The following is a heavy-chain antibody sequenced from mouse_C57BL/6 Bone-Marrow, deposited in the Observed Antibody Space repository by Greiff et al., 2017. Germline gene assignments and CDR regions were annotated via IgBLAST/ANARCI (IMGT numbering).Heavy chain of an antibody. CDR1: GYTFTSYW. V-gene: IGHV1-5*01. Sequence: EVKLVESGTVLARPGASVKMSCKTSGYTFTSYWMHWVKQRPGQGLEWIGASYPGNSDTSYNQKFKGKAKLTAVTSASTAYMELSSLTNEDSAVYYCTRNFKGYYAMDYWGQGTSVTVSS. J-gene: IGHJ4*01. CDR2: SYPGNSDT. CDR3: TRNFKGYYAMDY.